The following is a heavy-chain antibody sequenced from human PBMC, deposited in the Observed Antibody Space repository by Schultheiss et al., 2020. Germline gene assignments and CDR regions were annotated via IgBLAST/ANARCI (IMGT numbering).Heavy chain of an antibody. V-gene: IGHV4-4*02. J-gene: IGHJ4*02. D-gene: IGHD6-19*01. CDR2: IYHSGST. CDR1: GGSISSSNW. Sequence: SETLSLTCAVSGGSISSSNWWSWVRQPPGKGLEWIGEIYHSGSTNYNPSLKSRVTISVDTPKNQFSLKLNSVTAADTAVYYCARGATSGWYGPFDYWGQGTLVTVSS. CDR3: ARGATSGWYGPFDY.